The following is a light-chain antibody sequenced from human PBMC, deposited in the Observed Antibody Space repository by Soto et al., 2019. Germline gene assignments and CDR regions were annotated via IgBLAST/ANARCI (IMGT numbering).Light chain of an antibody. CDR2: KAS. CDR3: QQYSKEST. Sequence: DVEMTQAPSTLPTSIGDRVTINCRASQNVSNWLAWYQQKPGKAPKLLIYKASRLESGDPSRFSASGSGTDFTLTINSLQSDDFATYFCQQYSKESTFGQGTKLEIK. CDR1: QNVSNW. V-gene: IGKV1-5*03. J-gene: IGKJ2*01.